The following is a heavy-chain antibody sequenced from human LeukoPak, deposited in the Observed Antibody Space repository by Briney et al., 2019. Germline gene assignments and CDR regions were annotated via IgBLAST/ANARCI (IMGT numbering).Heavy chain of an antibody. CDR1: GFTFSSYA. D-gene: IGHD3-10*01. J-gene: IGHJ4*02. CDR3: AKDGRFVWYYYGSGSGY. Sequence: GGSLRLSCAASGFTFSSYAMSWVRQAPGKGLEWVSAISGSGGSTYYADSVKGRFTISRDNSKNTLYLQMNSLRAEDTAVYYCAKDGRFVWYYYGSGSGYWGQGTLVTVSS. V-gene: IGHV3-23*01. CDR2: ISGSGGST.